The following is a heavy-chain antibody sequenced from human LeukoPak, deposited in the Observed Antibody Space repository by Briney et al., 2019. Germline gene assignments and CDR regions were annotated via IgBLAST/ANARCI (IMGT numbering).Heavy chain of an antibody. CDR2: IYPGDSDT. D-gene: IGHD1-1*01. CDR3: ARQAATAYDYFDY. J-gene: IGHJ4*02. Sequence: RLGESLKISCKGSGYSFSTHWIGWVRQMPGKGLEWMGIIYPGDSDTRYSPSFQGQVTISADKSIDTAYLQWSSLMASDTAMYYCARQAATAYDYFDYWGQGTLVAVSP. CDR1: GYSFSTHW. V-gene: IGHV5-51*01.